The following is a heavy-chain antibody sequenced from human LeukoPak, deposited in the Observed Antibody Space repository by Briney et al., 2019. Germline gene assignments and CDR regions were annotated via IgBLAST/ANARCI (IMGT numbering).Heavy chain of an antibody. CDR3: ARLLAYYYDSSGPFFDY. CDR2: IYYSGSI. V-gene: IGHV4-39*01. J-gene: IGHJ4*02. D-gene: IGHD3-22*01. Sequence: PSETLSLTCTVSGGSINSRNHYWGWIRQPPGKGLGWIGNIYYSGSIYYNPSLKSRLTISIDTSRNQFSLKLSSVTATDTAVYYCARLLAYYYDSSGPFFDYWGQGTLVTVSS. CDR1: GGSINSRNHY.